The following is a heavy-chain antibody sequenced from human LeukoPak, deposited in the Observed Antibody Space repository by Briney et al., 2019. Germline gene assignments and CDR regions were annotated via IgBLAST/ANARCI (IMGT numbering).Heavy chain of an antibody. D-gene: IGHD3-10*01. J-gene: IGHJ4*02. CDR3: AKDTYMVRGGFDY. CDR2: ISWNSGSI. Sequence: GGSLRLSCAASGFTFDDYAMHWVRQAPGKGLEWVSGISWNSGSIGYADSVKGRFTISRDNAKNSLYLQMNSLRAEDTALYYCAKDTYMVRGGFDYWGQGTLVTVSS. CDR1: GFTFDDYA. V-gene: IGHV3-9*01.